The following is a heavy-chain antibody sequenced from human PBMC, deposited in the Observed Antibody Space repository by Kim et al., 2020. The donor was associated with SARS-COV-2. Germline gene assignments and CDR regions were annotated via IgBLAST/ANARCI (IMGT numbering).Heavy chain of an antibody. CDR3: ARAGRPAAIAYYYYYGMDV. CDR2: ISSSGSTI. Sequence: GGSLRLYCAASGFTFSSYEMNWVRQAPGKGLEWVSYISSSGSTIYYADSVKGRFTISRDNAKNSLYLQMNSLRAEDTAVYYCARAGRPAAIAYYYYYGMDVWGQGTTVTVSS. CDR1: GFTFSSYE. D-gene: IGHD2-2*01. V-gene: IGHV3-48*03. J-gene: IGHJ6*02.